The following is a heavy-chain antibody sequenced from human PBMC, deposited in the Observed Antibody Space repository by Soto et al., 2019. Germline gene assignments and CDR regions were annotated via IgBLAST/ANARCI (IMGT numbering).Heavy chain of an antibody. V-gene: IGHV4-59*12. CDR1: GGSITNYY. J-gene: IGHJ6*02. CDR2: VSDSGST. CDR3: ARERVGHSAMDV. D-gene: IGHD1-26*01. Sequence: QVQLQESGPGLVKPSETLSLMCTVSGGSITNYYWSWIRQSPAKGLEWIGYVSDSGSTKSNPSLKSRVTISVDTSKTQFSLKLTSLTAADTAVYYCARERVGHSAMDVWGQGTTVTVSS.